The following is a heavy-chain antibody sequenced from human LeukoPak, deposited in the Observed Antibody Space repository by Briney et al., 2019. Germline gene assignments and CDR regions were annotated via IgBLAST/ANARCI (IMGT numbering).Heavy chain of an antibody. D-gene: IGHD3-9*01. Sequence: GRSLRLSCAASGFNFRGYGMHWVRQAPGKGLEWVAVIWYDGSNTSYPDSVKGRFTISRVNSKNTLYLQMNSLGAEDTAVYYCARQHYDILTGSNAFDIWGLGTMVTVSS. CDR2: IWYDGSNT. J-gene: IGHJ3*02. CDR1: GFNFRGYG. CDR3: ARQHYDILTGSNAFDI. V-gene: IGHV3-33*01.